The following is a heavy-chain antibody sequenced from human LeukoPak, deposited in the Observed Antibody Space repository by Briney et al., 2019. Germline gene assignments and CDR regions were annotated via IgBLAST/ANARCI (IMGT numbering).Heavy chain of an antibody. D-gene: IGHD6-19*01. V-gene: IGHV3-23*01. CDR1: GFTFSNYA. Sequence: RGSLRLSCAASGFTFSNYAMHWVRQAPGKGLEWVAVISGSGGNIYYADSVKGRFTISSDNSKNTLSLQMNSLRVEDAAVYYCAKDPQGSGTPYYFDYWGQGTLVTVSS. CDR3: AKDPQGSGTPYYFDY. J-gene: IGHJ4*02. CDR2: ISGSGGNI.